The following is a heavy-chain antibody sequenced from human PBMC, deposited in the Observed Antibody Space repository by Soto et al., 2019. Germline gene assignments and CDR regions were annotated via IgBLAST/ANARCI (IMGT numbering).Heavy chain of an antibody. CDR3: AKGELINSNFDH. CDR1: GFTFSWSA. V-gene: IGHV3-30*18. J-gene: IGHJ4*02. CDR2: ISGDGNDK. D-gene: IGHD2-8*01. Sequence: GGSLRLSCAASGFTFSWSAMYWVRQAPGKGLEWVTVISGDGNDKYYADSVRGRFTTSRDNSKNTLYLQMNSLKSEDTAVYYCAKGELINSNFDHWGQGALVTVSS.